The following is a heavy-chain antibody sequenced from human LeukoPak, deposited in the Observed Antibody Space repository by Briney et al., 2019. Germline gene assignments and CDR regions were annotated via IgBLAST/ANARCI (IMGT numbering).Heavy chain of an antibody. J-gene: IGHJ6*02. CDR2: MNPNSGNT. CDR1: GYTFTSYD. D-gene: IGHD3-3*01. V-gene: IGHV1-8*01. Sequence: ASVKVSCRASGYTFTSYDINWVRQATGQGLEWMGWMNPNSGNTGYAQKFQGRVTMTRNTSISTAYMELSSLRSEDTAVYYCARGVGDFWSGYIIYYYYGMDVWGQGTTVTVSS. CDR3: ARGVGDFWSGYIIYYYYGMDV.